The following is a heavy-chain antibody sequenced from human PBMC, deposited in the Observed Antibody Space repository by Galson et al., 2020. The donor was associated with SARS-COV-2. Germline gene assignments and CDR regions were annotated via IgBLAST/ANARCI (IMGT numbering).Heavy chain of an antibody. J-gene: IGHJ4*02. CDR1: GFTVSSRY. V-gene: IGHV3-53*01. CDR2: IYPTGNT. Sequence: GGSLRLSCAASGFTVSSRYISWVRQAPGKGLEWVSLIYPTGNTFYAYSVKGRFTVSRDNSRNTLFLQMNSLRAEDTAVYYCLREGDTFNQDYWGQGTLVTVSS. CDR3: LREGDTFNQDY. D-gene: IGHD5-18*01.